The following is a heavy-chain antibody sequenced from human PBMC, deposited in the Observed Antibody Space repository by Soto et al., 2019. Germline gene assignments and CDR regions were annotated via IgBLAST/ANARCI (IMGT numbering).Heavy chain of an antibody. D-gene: IGHD2-15*01. CDR2: IHISGTT. V-gene: IGHV4-4*07. CDR1: GGSMNAHF. J-gene: IGHJ4*02. Sequence: PSETLSLTCTVSGGSMNAHFWSWIRQSAGKGLEWIGHIHISGTTTYNPSLKGRVTMSLDPPKNQLSLKLTSVTAADTAVYYCARINGGSPDFWGQGXLVTVYS. CDR3: ARINGGSPDF.